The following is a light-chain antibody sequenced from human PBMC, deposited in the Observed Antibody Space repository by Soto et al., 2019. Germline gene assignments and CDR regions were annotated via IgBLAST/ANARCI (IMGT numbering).Light chain of an antibody. CDR1: SSDVGGYNY. CDR2: DVS. J-gene: IGLJ1*01. CDR3: SSYTISSTYV. Sequence: QSALTQPASVSGSPGQSITISCTGTSSDVGGYNYVSWYQQHPGKAPKLMIYDVSNRPSGVSNRFSGSKSGNTASLTISGLQAEDEAVYYCSSYTISSTYVFGTGTKLTVL. V-gene: IGLV2-14*01.